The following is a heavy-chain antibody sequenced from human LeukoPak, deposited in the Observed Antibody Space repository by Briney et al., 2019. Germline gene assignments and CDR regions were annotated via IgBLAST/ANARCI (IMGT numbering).Heavy chain of an antibody. CDR1: GFTFGDYA. CDR3: TRAHDPRGAVWARREYYYYGMDV. J-gene: IGHJ6*02. CDR2: IRSKAYGGTT. D-gene: IGHD3-16*01. V-gene: IGHV3-49*04. Sequence: GGSLRLSCTASGFTFGDYAMSWVRQAPGKGLEWVGFIRSKAYGGTTEYAASVKGRFTISRDDSKSIAYLQMNSLKTEDTAVYYCTRAHDPRGAVWARREYYYYGMDVWGQGTTVTVSS.